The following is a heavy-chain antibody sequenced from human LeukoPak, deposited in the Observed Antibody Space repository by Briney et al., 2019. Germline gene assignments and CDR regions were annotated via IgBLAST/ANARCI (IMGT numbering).Heavy chain of an antibody. V-gene: IGHV3-7*01. CDR1: GFTFSIYW. D-gene: IGHD3-22*01. CDR2: IKLDGSEK. CDR3: ARDHQGYYDSSGYYYR. J-gene: IGHJ5*02. Sequence: GGSLRLSCAASGFTFSIYWMNWVRQAPGKGLEWVANIKLDGSEKYYVDSVKGRFTISRDNAKNSLYLQMNSLRAEDTAVYYCARDHQGYYDSSGYYYRWGQGTLVTVSS.